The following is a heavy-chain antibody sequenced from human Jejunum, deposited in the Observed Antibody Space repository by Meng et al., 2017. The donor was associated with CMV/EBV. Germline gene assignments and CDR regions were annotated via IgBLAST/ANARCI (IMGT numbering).Heavy chain of an antibody. J-gene: IGHJ4*02. Sequence: LMHTVSSLIKPGASVKFACKASGYTFTSYAMNWVRQAPGQGLEWMGWINTNTGNPTYAQGFTGRFVFSLDTSVSTAYLQISSLKAEDTAVYYCARETLGYCSSTSCYIGPPDYWGQGTLVTVSS. CDR2: INTNTGNP. CDR1: GYTFTSYA. V-gene: IGHV7-4-1*02. CDR3: ARETLGYCSSTSCYIGPPDY. D-gene: IGHD2-2*01.